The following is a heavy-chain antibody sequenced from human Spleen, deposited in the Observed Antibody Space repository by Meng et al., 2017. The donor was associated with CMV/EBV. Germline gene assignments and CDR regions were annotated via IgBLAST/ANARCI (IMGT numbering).Heavy chain of an antibody. V-gene: IGHV4-39*01. CDR2: IYYSGNT. CDR1: GGSISNTNYY. J-gene: IGHJ4*02. Sequence: SETLSLTCTVSGGSISNTNYYWGWVRQPPGKGLEWIGSIYYSGNTYYNPSLKSRVTISVDTSKNQFSLKLSSMTAADTAIYYCARVDIVLLPSANFDYWGQGTLVTVSS. CDR3: ARVDIVLLPSANFDY. D-gene: IGHD2-2*01.